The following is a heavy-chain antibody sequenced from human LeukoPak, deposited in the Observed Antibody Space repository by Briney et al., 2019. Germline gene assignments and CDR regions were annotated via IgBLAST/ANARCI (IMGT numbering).Heavy chain of an antibody. Sequence: SETLSLTCTVSGGSISSSSYYWGWIRQPPGKGLEWIGSIYYSGSTYYNPSLKSRVTISVDTSKNQFSLKLSSVTAADTAVYYCASLVVVAANDAFDIWGQGTMVTASS. D-gene: IGHD2-15*01. CDR3: ASLVVVAANDAFDI. V-gene: IGHV4-39*07. CDR2: IYYSGST. J-gene: IGHJ3*02. CDR1: GGSISSSSYY.